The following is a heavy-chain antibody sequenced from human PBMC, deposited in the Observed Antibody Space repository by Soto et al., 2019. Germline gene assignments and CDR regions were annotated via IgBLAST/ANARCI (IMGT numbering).Heavy chain of an antibody. CDR2: ISSSGSTI. D-gene: IGHD6-6*01. Sequence: GGSLRLSCAASGFTFSSYEMNWVRQAPGKGLEWVSYISSSGSTIYYADSVKGRFTISRDNDKNSLYLQMNSLRAEDTAVDYWARDGSGYSSSYYYYGMDVWGQGTTVTVSS. CDR3: ARDGSGYSSSYYYYGMDV. CDR1: GFTFSSYE. J-gene: IGHJ6*02. V-gene: IGHV3-48*03.